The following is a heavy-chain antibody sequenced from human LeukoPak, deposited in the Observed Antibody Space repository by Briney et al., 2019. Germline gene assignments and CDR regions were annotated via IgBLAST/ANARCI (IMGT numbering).Heavy chain of an antibody. CDR1: GFTFSSYG. D-gene: IGHD6-6*01. Sequence: PGGSLRLSCAASGFTFSSYGMHWVRQAPGKGLEWVAFIRYDESNKYYADSVKGRFTISRDNSKNTLYLQMNSLRAEDTAVYYCAKEKEGIAARLGNDAFDIWGQGTMVTVSS. CDR2: IRYDESNK. V-gene: IGHV3-30*02. CDR3: AKEKEGIAARLGNDAFDI. J-gene: IGHJ3*02.